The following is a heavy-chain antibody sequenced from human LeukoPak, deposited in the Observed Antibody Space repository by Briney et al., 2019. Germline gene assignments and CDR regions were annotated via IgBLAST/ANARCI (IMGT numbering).Heavy chain of an antibody. Sequence: GASVKVSCKASGYTFTSYGISWVRRAPGQGLEWMGWISAYNGNTNYVQKFQGRVTMTTDTSTNTAYMELRGLTSEDTAVYYCARQRLKGNYQFDYWGQGTPVTVSS. CDR2: ISAYNGNT. CDR1: GYTFTSYG. CDR3: ARQRLKGNYQFDY. D-gene: IGHD1-7*01. V-gene: IGHV1-18*01. J-gene: IGHJ4*02.